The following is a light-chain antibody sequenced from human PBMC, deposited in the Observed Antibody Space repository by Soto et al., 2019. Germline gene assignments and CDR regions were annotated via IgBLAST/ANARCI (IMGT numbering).Light chain of an antibody. CDR3: QLSYSTPPYA. V-gene: IGKV1-39*01. J-gene: IGKJ2*01. CDR1: QSISSY. Sequence: DIQMTQSPSSLSASVGDRVTITCRASQSISSYLNWYQQKPGKAPKLMIYAASSLQSGVPSRFSGSGSGTYFSLTISSLQPEDFATYYCQLSYSTPPYAFGQGTKLEIK. CDR2: AAS.